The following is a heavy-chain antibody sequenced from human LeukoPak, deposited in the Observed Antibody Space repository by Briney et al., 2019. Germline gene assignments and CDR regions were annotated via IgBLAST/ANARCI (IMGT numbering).Heavy chain of an antibody. D-gene: IGHD7-27*01. CDR2: ISWNSGSI. Sequence: GRSLRLSCAASGFTFDDHAMHWVRQAPGKGLEWVSGISWNSGSIGYADSVKGRFTISRDNAKNSLYLQMNSLRAEDTALYYCAKDRRPGENYFDYWGQGTLVTVSS. V-gene: IGHV3-9*01. J-gene: IGHJ4*02. CDR3: AKDRRPGENYFDY. CDR1: GFTFDDHA.